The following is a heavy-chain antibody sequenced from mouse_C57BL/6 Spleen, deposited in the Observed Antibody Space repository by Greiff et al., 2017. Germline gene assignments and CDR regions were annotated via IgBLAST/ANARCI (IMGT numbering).Heavy chain of an antibody. V-gene: IGHV1-72*01. CDR3: ARTYYSNYWYFDV. Sequence: QVHVKQPGAELVKPGASVKLSCKASGYTFTSYWMHWVKQRPGRGLEWIGRIDPNSGGTKYNEKFKSKATLTVDKPSSTAYMQLSSLTSEDSAVYYCARTYYSNYWYFDVWGTGTTVTVSS. D-gene: IGHD2-5*01. CDR1: GYTFTSYW. CDR2: IDPNSGGT. J-gene: IGHJ1*03.